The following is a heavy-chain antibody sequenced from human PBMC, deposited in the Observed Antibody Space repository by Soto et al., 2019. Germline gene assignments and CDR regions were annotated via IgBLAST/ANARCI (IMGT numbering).Heavy chain of an antibody. V-gene: IGHV3-9*01. CDR2: ISWNSGSI. CDR1: GFTFDDYA. Sequence: DVQLVESGGGLVQPGRSLRLSCAASGFTFDDYAMHWVRQAPGKGLEWVSGISWNSGSIGYADSVKGRFTISRDNAKNSLYLQMNSLRAEDTALYYCAKDTGSGYYYYYYMDVWGKGTTVTVSS. CDR3: AKDTGSGYYYYYYMDV. J-gene: IGHJ6*03. D-gene: IGHD3-10*01.